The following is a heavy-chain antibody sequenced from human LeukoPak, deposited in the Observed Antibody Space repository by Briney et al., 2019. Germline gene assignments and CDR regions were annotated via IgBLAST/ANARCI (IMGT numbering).Heavy chain of an antibody. CDR3: ARLYRTTSPLDY. V-gene: IGHV5-51*01. Sequence: GESLKISCKGSGYSFTIHWIAWVRQMPGKGLEWMGIIYPGDSDTRYSPSFQGQVTISADESISTAYLQWSSLKASDTAMYYCARLYRTTSPLDYWGQGTLVTVSS. J-gene: IGHJ4*02. CDR2: IYPGDSDT. D-gene: IGHD1-26*01. CDR1: GYSFTIHW.